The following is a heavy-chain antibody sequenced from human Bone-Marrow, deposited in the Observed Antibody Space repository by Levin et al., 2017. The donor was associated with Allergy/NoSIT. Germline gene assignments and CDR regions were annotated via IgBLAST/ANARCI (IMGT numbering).Heavy chain of an antibody. Sequence: PGGSLRLSCAASGFTFSSYWMSWVRQAPGKGLEWVANIKQDGSEKYYVDSVKGRFTISRDNAKNSLYLQMNSLRAEDTAVYYCAREGRFPEGARRYDYWGQGTLVTVSS. J-gene: IGHJ4*02. D-gene: IGHD1-26*01. V-gene: IGHV3-7*01. CDR3: AREGRFPEGARRYDY. CDR2: IKQDGSEK. CDR1: GFTFSSYW.